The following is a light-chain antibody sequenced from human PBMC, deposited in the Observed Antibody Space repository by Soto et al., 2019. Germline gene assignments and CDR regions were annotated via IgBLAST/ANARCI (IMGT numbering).Light chain of an antibody. J-gene: IGKJ3*01. CDR3: QHYGSSRT. CDR1: QTVSSY. CDR2: GAS. Sequence: EIVLTQSQGTLSWSPGERATLSCRASQTVSSYLAWFQQRPGQAPRLLIYGASNRATGIPDRFSGSGSGTDFTLTISRLEPEDFAVYYCQHYGSSRTFGPGTKVDI. V-gene: IGKV3-20*01.